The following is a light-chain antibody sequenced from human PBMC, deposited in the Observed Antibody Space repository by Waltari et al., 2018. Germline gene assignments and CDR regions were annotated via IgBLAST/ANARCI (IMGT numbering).Light chain of an antibody. CDR1: HSVLYSTNSQNY. CDR3: QQYYSTPWT. Sequence: DIVMTQSPDSLAVSLGESPTIHCNSSHSVLYSTNSQNYLAWYQQNPGQPPKLLIYWASTRESGVPDRFSGSESETDFTLTISSLQAEDVAVYYCQQYYSTPWTFGQGTKVEIK. V-gene: IGKV4-1*01. CDR2: WAS. J-gene: IGKJ1*01.